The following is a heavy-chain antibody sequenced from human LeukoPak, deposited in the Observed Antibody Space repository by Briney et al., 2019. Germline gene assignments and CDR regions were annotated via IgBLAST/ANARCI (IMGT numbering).Heavy chain of an antibody. V-gene: IGHV3-48*04. Sequence: GGSLRLSCAASGFTFSNYIMNWVRQAPGKRPEWLSYISGSSSTIYYADSVKGRFTISRDNAKNSLYLQMNSLRAEDTAVYYCARDKIVGATNFDYWGQGTLVTVSS. CDR1: GFTFSNYI. CDR2: ISGSSSTI. J-gene: IGHJ4*02. D-gene: IGHD1-26*01. CDR3: ARDKIVGATNFDY.